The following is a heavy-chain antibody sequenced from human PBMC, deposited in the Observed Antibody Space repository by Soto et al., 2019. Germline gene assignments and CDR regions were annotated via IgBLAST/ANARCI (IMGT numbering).Heavy chain of an antibody. CDR1: GGTFSSYA. V-gene: IGHV1-69*01. D-gene: IGHD1-7*01. CDR2: IIPIFGTA. CDR3: ARASRGTGTNTLDP. Sequence: QVQLVQSGAEVKKPGSSVKVSCKASGGTFSSYAISWVRQAPGQGLEWMGGIIPIFGTANYEQKFQGRVTITADESTSTAYMELSSLRSEDTAVYYCARASRGTGTNTLDPWGQGTLVTVSS. J-gene: IGHJ5*02.